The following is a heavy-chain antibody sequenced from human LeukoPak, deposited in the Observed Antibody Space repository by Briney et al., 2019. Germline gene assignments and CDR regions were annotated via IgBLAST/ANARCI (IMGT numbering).Heavy chain of an antibody. Sequence: TGGSLRLSCAASGFTVSSNYMSWVRQAPGKGLEWVSVIYSGGSTYYADPVKGRFTISRDNSKNTLYLQMNSLRAEDTAVYYCAGAGMGSSWWALDYWGQGTLVTVSS. CDR3: AGAGMGSSWWALDY. J-gene: IGHJ4*02. CDR2: IYSGGST. V-gene: IGHV3-53*01. D-gene: IGHD6-13*01. CDR1: GFTVSSNY.